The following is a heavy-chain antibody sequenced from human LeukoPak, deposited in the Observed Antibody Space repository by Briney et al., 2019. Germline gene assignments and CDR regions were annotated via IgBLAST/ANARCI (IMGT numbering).Heavy chain of an antibody. D-gene: IGHD3-22*01. Sequence: GGSLRLSCAASGFSFSDYYMSWIRQAPGKGLEWISYISSSSNYKNYADSVQGRFTISRDNAKSSLYLQMNGLRAVDTAVYYCARHGLYDSTDYWTFQHWGQGTLVTVSS. CDR3: ARHGLYDSTDYWTFQH. CDR2: ISSSSNYK. V-gene: IGHV3-11*06. J-gene: IGHJ1*01. CDR1: GFSFSDYY.